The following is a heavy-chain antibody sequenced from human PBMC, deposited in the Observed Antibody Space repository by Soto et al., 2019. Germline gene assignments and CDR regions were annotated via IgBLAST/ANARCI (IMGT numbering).Heavy chain of an antibody. J-gene: IGHJ5*02. D-gene: IGHD3-22*01. CDR2: INWNSGIT. CDR3: AKGRGALTVVSNWFDP. V-gene: IGHV3-9*01. CDR1: GFTFEDHA. Sequence: PGGSLRLSCAASGFTFEDHAMHWIRQAPGKGLEWVSGINWNSGITGYADSVKGRFTISRDNANNSLHLEMNSLRTDDTAFYYCAKGRGALTVVSNWFDPWGQGTLVTVSS.